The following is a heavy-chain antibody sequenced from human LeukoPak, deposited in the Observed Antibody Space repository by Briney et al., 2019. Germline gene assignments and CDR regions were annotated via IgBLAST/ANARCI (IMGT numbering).Heavy chain of an antibody. CDR2: INSDGSGA. CDR1: GFDFATYW. CDR3: ARGTSTALGIDY. J-gene: IGHJ4*02. Sequence: PGGSLRLSCAASGFDFATYWMFWVRQAPGKGLVWVAQINSDGSGATYGDSAKGRFSISRDNAKNTLFLYMSGLRAEDTAVYYCARGTSTALGIDYWGQGTLVAVSP. D-gene: IGHD1-26*01. V-gene: IGHV3-74*01.